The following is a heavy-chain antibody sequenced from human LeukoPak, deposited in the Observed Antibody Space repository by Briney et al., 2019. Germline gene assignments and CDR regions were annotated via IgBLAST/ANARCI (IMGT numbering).Heavy chain of an antibody. J-gene: IGHJ4*02. CDR2: IYTSGST. D-gene: IGHD6-13*01. CDR3: ARHLIAAAGEFDY. Sequence: SETLSLTCTVSGGSISSYYWSWIRQPPGKGLEWIGDIYTSGSTNYNPSLKSRVTISVDTSKNQFSLKLSSVTAADTAVYYCARHLIAAAGEFDYWGQGTLVTVSS. CDR1: GGSISSYY. V-gene: IGHV4-4*09.